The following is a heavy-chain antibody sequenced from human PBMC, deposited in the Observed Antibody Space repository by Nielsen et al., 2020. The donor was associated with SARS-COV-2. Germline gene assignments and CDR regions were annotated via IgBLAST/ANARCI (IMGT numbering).Heavy chain of an antibody. V-gene: IGHV4-38-2*02. CDR2: MYYSGSR. J-gene: IGHJ4*02. D-gene: IGHD5-18*01. CDR1: DYSISSGYY. CDR3: AREGDTYGVRNFDY. Sequence: SETLSLTCTVSDYSISSGYYWGWIRQPPGKGLEWLASMYYSGSRYYNPSLTGRVTMSVDTSKNQFSLRLNSVTAADTSVYYCAREGDTYGVRNFDYWGQGIMVTVSS.